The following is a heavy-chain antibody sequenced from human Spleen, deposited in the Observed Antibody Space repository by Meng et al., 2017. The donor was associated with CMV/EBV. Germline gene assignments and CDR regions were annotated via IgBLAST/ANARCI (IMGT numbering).Heavy chain of an antibody. CDR2: ISSSSSYI. J-gene: IGHJ4*02. CDR3: ARDRYDFWSGYPEDY. D-gene: IGHD3-3*01. CDR1: RFTFNSAW. V-gene: IGHV3-21*01. Sequence: GGSLRLSCAASRFTFNSAWMSWVRQAPGKGLEWVSSISSSSSYIYYADSVKGRFAISRDNAKNSLYLQMNSLRAEDTAVYYCARDRYDFWSGYPEDYWGQGTLVTVSS.